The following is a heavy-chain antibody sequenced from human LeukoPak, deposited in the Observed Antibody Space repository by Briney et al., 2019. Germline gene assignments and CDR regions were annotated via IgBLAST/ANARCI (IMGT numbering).Heavy chain of an antibody. V-gene: IGHV3-64*01. CDR2: ISSNGGST. D-gene: IGHD5-18*01. Sequence: GGSLRLSRAASGFTFSSYAMHWVRQAPGKGLEYVSAISSNGGSTYYANSVKGRFTISRDNSKNTLYLQMGSLRAEDMAVYYCARADTDYYYYYYGMDVWGQGTTVTVSS. CDR1: GFTFSSYA. J-gene: IGHJ6*02. CDR3: ARADTDYYYYYYGMDV.